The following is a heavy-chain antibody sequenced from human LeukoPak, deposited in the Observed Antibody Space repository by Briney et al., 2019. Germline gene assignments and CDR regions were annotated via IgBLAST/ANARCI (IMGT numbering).Heavy chain of an antibody. V-gene: IGHV4-34*01. J-gene: IGHJ6*02. Sequence: SETLSLTCAVYGGSFSGYYWSWVRQPPGKGLEWIGEINHSGSTNYNPSLKSRVTISVDTSKNQFSLKLSSVTAAGTAVYYCARGRSSGYTYYYYYYYGMDVWGQGTTVTVSS. CDR2: INHSGST. D-gene: IGHD1-26*01. CDR3: ARGRSSGYTYYYYYYYGMDV. CDR1: GGSFSGYY.